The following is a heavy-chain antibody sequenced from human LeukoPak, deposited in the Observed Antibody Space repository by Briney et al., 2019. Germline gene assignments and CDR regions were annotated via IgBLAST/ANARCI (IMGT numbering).Heavy chain of an antibody. V-gene: IGHV3-43*01. CDR1: GFAFSTYS. Sequence: PGGSLILSCPASGFAFSTYSMIWVRQAPGKGLEWVSLISWDGGRTYYADSVKGRFTISRDNSKNSLYLQMNSLRTEDTALYYCGTSLRYFDWLLGDWGQGNLVTVSS. CDR2: ISWDGGRT. CDR3: GTSLRYFDWLLGD. D-gene: IGHD3-9*01. J-gene: IGHJ4*02.